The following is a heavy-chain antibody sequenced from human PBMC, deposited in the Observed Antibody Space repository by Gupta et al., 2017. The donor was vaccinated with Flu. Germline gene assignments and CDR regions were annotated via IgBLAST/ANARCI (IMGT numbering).Heavy chain of an antibody. Sequence: EVQLLESGGGLVQPGGSLRLSCAAPGFTFSSHAMSWVRQNPGKGLEWVSAISGSGGHTYYADSVKGRFTISRDNSQNTLNLQMNSLRAEDTAVYYCAKVRGWDYYYGMDVWGQGTTVTVSS. CDR3: AKVRGWDYYYGMDV. J-gene: IGHJ6*02. CDR2: ISGSGGHT. CDR1: GFTFSSHA. V-gene: IGHV3-23*01. D-gene: IGHD3-10*01.